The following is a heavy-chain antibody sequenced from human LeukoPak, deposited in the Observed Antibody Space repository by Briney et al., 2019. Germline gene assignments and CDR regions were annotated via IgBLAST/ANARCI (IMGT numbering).Heavy chain of an antibody. Sequence: ASVKVSCKVSGYTFTDYYMHWVQQAPGKGLEWMGLVDPEDGETIYAEKFQGRVTITADTSTDTAYMELSSPRSEDTAVYYCATLNPDSTYYYYMDVWGKGTTVTVSS. J-gene: IGHJ6*03. V-gene: IGHV1-69-2*01. CDR1: GYTFTDYY. CDR3: ATLNPDSTYYYYMDV. CDR2: VDPEDGET. D-gene: IGHD2/OR15-2a*01.